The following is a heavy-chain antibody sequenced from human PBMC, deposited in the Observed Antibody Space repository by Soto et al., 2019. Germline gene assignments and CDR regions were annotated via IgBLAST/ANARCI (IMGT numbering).Heavy chain of an antibody. CDR3: ASATYYDFWSGYENDAFDI. D-gene: IGHD3-3*01. CDR2: ISSSSSTI. Sequence: PGGSLRLSCAASGFTFSSYSMNWVRQAPGKGLEWVSYISSSSSTIYYADSVKGRFTISRDNAKNSLYLQMNSLRAEDTAVYYCASATYYDFWSGYENDAFDIWGQGTMVTVSS. J-gene: IGHJ3*02. V-gene: IGHV3-48*01. CDR1: GFTFSSYS.